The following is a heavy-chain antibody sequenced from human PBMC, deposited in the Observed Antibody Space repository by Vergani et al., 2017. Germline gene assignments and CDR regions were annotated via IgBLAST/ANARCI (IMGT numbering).Heavy chain of an antibody. CDR1: GGSFTKYY. J-gene: IGHJ6*03. Sequence: QVQLQQWGAGLLKPSETLSLNCAVYGGSFTKYYWSWIRQPPGKGLEWIGEVNHSGSINYSPSLKSGVTISIDTSKQQFSLTLSSVTAADTAVYYCARVSRFSDPRHYNHYHYMDVWGDGTTVTVS. CDR3: ARVSRFSDPRHYNHYHYMDV. CDR2: VNHSGSI. V-gene: IGHV4-34*01. D-gene: IGHD2-21*02.